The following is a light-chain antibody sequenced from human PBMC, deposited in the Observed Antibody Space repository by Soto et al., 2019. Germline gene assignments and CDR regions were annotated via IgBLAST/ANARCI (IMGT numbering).Light chain of an antibody. Sequence: DIQMTQSPSSLSASVGDRVTITCRASQSISSYLNWYQQKPGKAPKLLIYAASSLQSGVPSRFSGSGSGTDFTLTISSLQPEDFATYYCQQYGSSLFTFGPGTKVDIK. J-gene: IGKJ3*01. CDR2: AAS. V-gene: IGKV1-39*01. CDR1: QSISSY. CDR3: QQYGSSLFT.